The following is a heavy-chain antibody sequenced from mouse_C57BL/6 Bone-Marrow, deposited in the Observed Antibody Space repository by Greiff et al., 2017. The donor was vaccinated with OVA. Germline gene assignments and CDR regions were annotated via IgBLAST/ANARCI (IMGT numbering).Heavy chain of an antibody. CDR2: IDPENGDT. V-gene: IGHV14-4*01. D-gene: IGHD2-1*01. CDR1: GFNIKDDY. Sequence: VQLQQEGAELVRPGASVKLSCTASGFNIKDDYMHWVKQRPEQGLEWIGWIDPENGDTEYASKFQGKATITADTSSNTAYLQLSSLTSEDTAVYYCTSYGNFDYWGQGTTLTVSS. J-gene: IGHJ2*01. CDR3: TSYGNFDY.